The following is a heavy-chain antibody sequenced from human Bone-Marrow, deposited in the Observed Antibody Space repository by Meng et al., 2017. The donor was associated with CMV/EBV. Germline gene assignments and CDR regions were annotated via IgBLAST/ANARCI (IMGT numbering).Heavy chain of an antibody. CDR1: GFSFSDYY. Sequence: GESLKISCGTSGFSFSDYYMSWVRQAPGKGLEWVATIKPDASEQHYVDSVRGRFTISRDNSKNSVHLQLSSLRGEDTAVYYCASRWVRGSSSVWFDPWGQGTLVTVSS. V-gene: IGHV3-7*03. CDR2: IKPDASEQ. CDR3: ASRWVRGSSSVWFDP. D-gene: IGHD6-6*01. J-gene: IGHJ5*02.